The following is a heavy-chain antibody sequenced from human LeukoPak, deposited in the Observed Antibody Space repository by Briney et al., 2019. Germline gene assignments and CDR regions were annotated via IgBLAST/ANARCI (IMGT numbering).Heavy chain of an antibody. D-gene: IGHD3-3*01. J-gene: IGHJ5*02. CDR3: ARDSYRNYDFWSGYSQLTNWFDP. Sequence: ASVKVSCKASGYTFTSYGISWVRQAPGQGLEWMGWISAYNGNTNYAQKLQGRVTMTTDTSTSTAYMELRSLRSDDTAVYYCARDSYRNYDFWSGYSQLTNWFDPWGQGTLVTVSS. CDR1: GYTFTSYG. V-gene: IGHV1-18*01. CDR2: ISAYNGNT.